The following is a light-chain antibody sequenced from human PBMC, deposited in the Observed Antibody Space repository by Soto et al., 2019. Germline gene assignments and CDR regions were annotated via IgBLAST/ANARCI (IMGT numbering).Light chain of an antibody. CDR2: AAS. Sequence: DIQLTQSPSFLSASVGDIVTITCRASQGISSYLAWYQQKPGKTPKLLIYAASTLQSGVPSRFSGSGSGTEFTLTISSLQPEDFATYYCQQLNSYPSLTFGGGTKVEI. CDR3: QQLNSYPSLT. V-gene: IGKV1-9*01. CDR1: QGISSY. J-gene: IGKJ4*01.